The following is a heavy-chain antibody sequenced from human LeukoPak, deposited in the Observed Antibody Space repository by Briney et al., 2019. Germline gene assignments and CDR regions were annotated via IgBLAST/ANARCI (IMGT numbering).Heavy chain of an antibody. CDR3: ARDSTYYYDSSGYYYV. CDR1: GGSISSSSYY. D-gene: IGHD3-22*01. Sequence: PSETLSLTCTVSGGSISSSSYYWGWIRQPPGKGLEWIGSIYYSGSTYYNPSLKSRVTISVDTSKNQFSLKLSSVTAADTAVYYCARDSTYYYDSSGYYYVWGQGTLVTVSS. V-gene: IGHV4-39*07. CDR2: IYYSGST. J-gene: IGHJ4*02.